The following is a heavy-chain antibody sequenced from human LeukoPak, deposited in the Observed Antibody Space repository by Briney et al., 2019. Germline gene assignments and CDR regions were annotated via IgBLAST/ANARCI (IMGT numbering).Heavy chain of an antibody. CDR3: ARDWNRRKAMVNLRACDI. CDR1: GGTFSSYA. Sequence: SVKVSCKASGGTFSSYAISWVRQAPGQGLEWRVRIIPIFGTANYAQTFQGRVTITTDESTSTAYLELSSLRYEETAVYYFARDWNRRKAMVNLRACDIWGQGTMVTVSS. D-gene: IGHD5-18*01. CDR2: IIPIFGTA. V-gene: IGHV1-69*05. J-gene: IGHJ3*02.